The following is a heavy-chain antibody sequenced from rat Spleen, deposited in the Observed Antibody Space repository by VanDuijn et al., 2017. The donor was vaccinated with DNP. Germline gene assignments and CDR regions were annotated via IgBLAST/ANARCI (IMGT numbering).Heavy chain of an antibody. D-gene: IGHD1-10*01. Sequence: EVQLVESGGGLVQPGRSLKLSCAASGFTFTYYGMAWVRQPPTKGLEWVAAIYPSGDITYYRDSVKGRFTISRDNAKSTLYLQMDSLRSEDTATYYCTREGQLRVYYAMDAWGQGTSVTVSS. CDR3: TREGQLRVYYAMDA. V-gene: IGHV5-19*01. CDR2: IYPSGDIT. J-gene: IGHJ4*01. CDR1: GFTFTYYG.